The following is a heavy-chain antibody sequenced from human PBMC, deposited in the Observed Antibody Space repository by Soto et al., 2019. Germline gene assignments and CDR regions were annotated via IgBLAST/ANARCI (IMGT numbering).Heavy chain of an antibody. V-gene: IGHV3-23*01. J-gene: IGHJ4*02. Sequence: PGGSLRLSCAASGFTFSSYAMSWVRQAPGKGLEWVSAISGSGGSTYYADSVKGRFTISRDNSKNTLYLQMNSLRAEDTAVYYCALSPPPLRFLEWLVWLDWGQGTLVTVSS. CDR3: ALSPPPLRFLEWLVWLD. CDR1: GFTFSSYA. D-gene: IGHD3-3*01. CDR2: ISGSGGST.